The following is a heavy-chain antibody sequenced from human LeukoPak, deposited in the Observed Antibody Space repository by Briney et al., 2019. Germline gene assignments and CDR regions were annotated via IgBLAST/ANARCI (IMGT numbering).Heavy chain of an antibody. CDR1: GGSISGYY. J-gene: IGHJ3*02. Sequence: PSETLSLTCSVSGGSISGYYWTWIRQPAGKGLEWIGRVYTSASTHYNPSLKTRLTMSVDTSKNQFSLKLSSVTAADTAVYYCARLITGTTTAFDIWGQGTMVTVSS. D-gene: IGHD1-7*01. V-gene: IGHV4-4*07. CDR3: ARLITGTTTAFDI. CDR2: VYTSAST.